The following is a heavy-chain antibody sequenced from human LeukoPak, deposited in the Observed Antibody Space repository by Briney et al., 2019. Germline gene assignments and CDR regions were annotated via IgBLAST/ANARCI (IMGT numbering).Heavy chain of an antibody. CDR3: ARGDEEVSFDY. CDR1: GGSISSGSYY. J-gene: IGHJ4*02. CDR2: IYTSGST. V-gene: IGHV4-61*02. Sequence: SQTLSLTCTFSGGSISSGSYYWSWIRQPAGKGLEWIGRIYTSGSTNYNPSLKSRVTISVDTSKNQFSLKLSSVTAADTAVYYCARGDEEVSFDYWGQGTLVTVSS.